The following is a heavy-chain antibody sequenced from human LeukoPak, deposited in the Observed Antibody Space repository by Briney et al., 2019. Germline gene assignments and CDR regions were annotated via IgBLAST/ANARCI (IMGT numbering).Heavy chain of an antibody. CDR2: INPSGGST. CDR3: ARDLRPITIFGDRMGNDAFDI. V-gene: IGHV1-46*01. J-gene: IGHJ3*02. CDR1: GYTFTSYY. D-gene: IGHD3-3*01. Sequence: ASVKVSCKASGYTFTSYYMHWVRQAPGQGLEWMGIINPSGGSTSYAQKFQGRVTMTRDTSTSTVYMELSSLRSEDTAVYYCARDLRPITIFGDRMGNDAFDIWGQGTMVTVSS.